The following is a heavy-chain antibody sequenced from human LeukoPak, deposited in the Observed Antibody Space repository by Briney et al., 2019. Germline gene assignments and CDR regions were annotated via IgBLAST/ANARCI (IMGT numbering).Heavy chain of an antibody. CDR3: ARVGGTNYYYDGMDV. CDR1: GGSFSSYN. J-gene: IGHJ6*02. Sequence: WETLSLTCTVSGGSFSSYNWSWIRQPPGKGLEWIGYICYSGSTNYNASLKSRVTISVDTSKNQFSLKLSSVTAADTAVYYCARVGGTNYYYDGMDVWGQGTTVTVSS. V-gene: IGHV4-59*01. CDR2: ICYSGST. D-gene: IGHD1-1*01.